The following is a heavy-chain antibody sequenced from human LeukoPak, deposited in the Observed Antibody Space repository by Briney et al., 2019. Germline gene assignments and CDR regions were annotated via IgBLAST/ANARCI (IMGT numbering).Heavy chain of an antibody. CDR3: ARDPDTSSKVDY. Sequence: GGSLRLSCAASGFTFSDHYMSWIRQAPGKGLEWVSRISDSGSTINYADSVKGRFTVSRDNAKNSLYPQMNSLRAEDTAVYYCARDPDTSSKVDYWGQGTLVTVSS. V-gene: IGHV3-11*01. J-gene: IGHJ4*02. CDR1: GFTFSDHY. D-gene: IGHD6-6*01. CDR2: ISDSGSTI.